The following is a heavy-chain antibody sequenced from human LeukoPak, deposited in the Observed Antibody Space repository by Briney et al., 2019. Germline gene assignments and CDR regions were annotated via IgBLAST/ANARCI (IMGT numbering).Heavy chain of an antibody. J-gene: IGHJ5*02. CDR2: IYYSGTT. CDR1: GGSVSSGSYY. Sequence: KPSETLSLTCTVSGGSVSSGSYYWSWLRQPPGKGLEWIGYIYYSGTTNNNPSLKSRVTISVDTSKNQFSLKLSSVTAADTAVYYCAREAGVEYSSSLGWFDPWGQGTLVTVSS. D-gene: IGHD6-6*01. CDR3: AREAGVEYSSSLGWFDP. V-gene: IGHV4-61*01.